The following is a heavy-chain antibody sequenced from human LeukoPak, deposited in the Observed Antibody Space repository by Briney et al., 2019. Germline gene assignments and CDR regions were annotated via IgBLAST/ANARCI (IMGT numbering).Heavy chain of an antibody. D-gene: IGHD2-2*01. Sequence: GGALRLSCAASGCTFSSYAMSWVRQAPGKGLEGVSAISGSGWSTYYEDSMKGQFTISRDNSNNTMYLQMNRLRAEDTAVYYCEKGFREGCSSTSCYATPFFEYWGQGTLVTVSS. CDR2: ISGSGWST. CDR3: EKGFREGCSSTSCYATPFFEY. J-gene: IGHJ4*02. V-gene: IGHV3-23*01. CDR1: GCTFSSYA.